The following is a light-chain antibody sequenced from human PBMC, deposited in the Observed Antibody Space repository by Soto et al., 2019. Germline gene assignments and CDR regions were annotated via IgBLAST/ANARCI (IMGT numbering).Light chain of an antibody. CDR2: AST. J-gene: IGKJ2*01. Sequence: DIQVTQSPSSLSASVGDRVTVTCRTSQSINGYLNWYQQKPGKAPKLLIYASTNLQSGVPARFSGSGFGTYFSLTISSLQPEDFATYYCQQSYSSLYTFGQGTKLEIK. CDR1: QSINGY. CDR3: QQSYSSLYT. V-gene: IGKV1-39*01.